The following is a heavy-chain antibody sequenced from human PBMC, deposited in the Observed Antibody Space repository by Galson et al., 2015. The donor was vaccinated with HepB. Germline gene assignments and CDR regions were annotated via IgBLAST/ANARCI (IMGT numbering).Heavy chain of an antibody. J-gene: IGHJ3*02. CDR1: GGSISSGDCY. CDR2: IYYSGST. D-gene: IGHD3-3*01. Sequence: TLSLSCTVSGGSISSGDCYWRWIRQPPGKGLEWIGYIYYSGSTYYNPSLKSRVTISVDTSKNQFSLKLSSVTAADTAVYYCARAPDFWSGYLIWGQGTMVTVSS. V-gene: IGHV4-30-4*01. CDR3: ARAPDFWSGYLI.